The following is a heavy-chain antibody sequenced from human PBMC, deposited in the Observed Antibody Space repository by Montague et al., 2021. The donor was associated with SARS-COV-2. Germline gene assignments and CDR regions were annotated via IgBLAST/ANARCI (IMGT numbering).Heavy chain of an antibody. V-gene: IGHV4-34*01. D-gene: IGHD3-10*01. CDR3: ARLGDGVVPSPILGVGPYYSYYYIDV. CDR2: IHHGGST. J-gene: IGHJ6*03. Sequence: ETQSLAYAVHGGSFSTYSWNWIRQPPGKGLEWIGEIHHGGSTNYNPSLKSRVTISADTSKNQFSLKLTSVAAADTAVYYCARLGDGVVPSPILGVGPYYSYYYIDVLGKCTTVTVSS. CDR1: GGSFSTYS.